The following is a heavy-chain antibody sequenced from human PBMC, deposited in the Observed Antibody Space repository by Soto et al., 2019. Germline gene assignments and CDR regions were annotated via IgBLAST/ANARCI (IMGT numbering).Heavy chain of an antibody. CDR1: GDSVSSNSAA. CDR2: TYYKSKWYN. CDR3: ARGWAASGFDY. D-gene: IGHD3-10*01. J-gene: IGHJ4*02. Sequence: SQTLSLTCAISGDSVSSNSAAWNSIRQSPSRGLEWLGRTYYKSKWYNDYSVSVKSRITINPDTSKNHFSLQLNSVPPEDTAVYFCARGWAASGFDYWGQGTLVTVSS. V-gene: IGHV6-1*01.